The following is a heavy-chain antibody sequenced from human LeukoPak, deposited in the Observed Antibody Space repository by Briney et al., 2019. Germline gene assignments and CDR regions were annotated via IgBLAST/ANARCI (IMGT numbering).Heavy chain of an antibody. D-gene: IGHD1-14*01. CDR3: ARYSEVYYYVDV. V-gene: IGHV3-74*01. J-gene: IGHJ6*03. Sequence: GGSLRLSCAASGFTFSSYWMHWVRQAPGKGLVWVSRINSDGSSTSYADSVKGRFIISRDDAKKSMYLQMNSLRVEDTAVYFCARYSEVYYYVDVWGTGTTVTVPS. CDR1: GFTFSSYW. CDR2: INSDGSST.